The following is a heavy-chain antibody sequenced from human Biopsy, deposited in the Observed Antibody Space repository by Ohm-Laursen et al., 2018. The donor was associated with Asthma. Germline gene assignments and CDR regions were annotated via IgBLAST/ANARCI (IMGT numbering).Heavy chain of an antibody. CDR3: AKARCYYYYCDMEV. CDR1: GWTLNNYA. Sequence: SVKDSCHASGWTLNNYAINWVRQAPGPGLEWMGGISPIFGAIRYAQNFQGRVTITADVFTNTVHMELSSLRSEDTAVLYLAKARCYYYYCDMEVWGQGTTVTVSS. V-gene: IGHV1-69*13. D-gene: IGHD3-16*02. J-gene: IGHJ6*02. CDR2: ISPIFGAI.